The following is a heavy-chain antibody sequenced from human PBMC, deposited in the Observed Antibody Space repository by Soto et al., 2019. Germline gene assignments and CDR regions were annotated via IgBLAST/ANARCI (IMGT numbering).Heavy chain of an antibody. CDR2: ISGSGGST. CDR1: GFTFSSYA. J-gene: IGHJ6*02. V-gene: IGHV3-23*01. D-gene: IGHD3-22*01. Sequence: GSLRLSCAASGFTFSSYAMSWVRQAPGKGLEWVSAISGSGGSTYYADSVKGRFTISRDNSKNTLYLQMNSLRAEDTAAYYCAKDIRPYYYDSSGYYSPISYHYYGMDVWGQGTTVTVSS. CDR3: AKDIRPYYYDSSGYYSPISYHYYGMDV.